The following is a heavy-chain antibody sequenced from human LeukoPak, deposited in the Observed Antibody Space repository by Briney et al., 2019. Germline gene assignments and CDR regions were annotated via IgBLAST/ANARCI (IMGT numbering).Heavy chain of an antibody. V-gene: IGHV4-61*08. D-gene: IGHD2-15*01. CDR2: IYYSGST. CDR1: GGSISSGAYY. Sequence: SETLSLTCTVSGGSISSGAYYWSWIRQHPGKGLEWIGYIYYSGSTNYNPSLKSRVTISVDTSKNQFSLKLSSVTAADTAVYYCARLLVVQGVFDYWGQGTLVTVSS. J-gene: IGHJ4*02. CDR3: ARLLVVQGVFDY.